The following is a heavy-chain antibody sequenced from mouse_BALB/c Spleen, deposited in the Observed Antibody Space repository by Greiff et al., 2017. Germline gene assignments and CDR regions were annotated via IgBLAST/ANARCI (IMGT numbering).Heavy chain of an antibody. CDR2: IYPGDGDT. V-gene: IGHV1-87*01. Sequence: VQLQQSGAELARPGASVKLSCKASGYTFTSYWMQWVKQRPGQGLEWIGAIYPGDGDTRYTQKFKGKATLTADKSSSTAYMQLSSLASEDSAVYYCARDGSRDAMDYWGQGTSVTVSS. CDR3: ARDGSRDAMDY. D-gene: IGHD1-1*01. J-gene: IGHJ4*01. CDR1: GYTFTSYW.